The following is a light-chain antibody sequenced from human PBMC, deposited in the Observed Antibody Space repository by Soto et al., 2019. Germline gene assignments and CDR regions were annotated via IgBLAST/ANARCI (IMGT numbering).Light chain of an antibody. J-gene: IGLJ3*02. V-gene: IGLV3-1*01. CDR3: QVWDTSVV. CDR1: KLGDKY. CDR2: QDS. Sequence: SSELTQPPSVSVSPGQTASITCSGDKLGDKYVCWYQQKSGQSPVLVIYQDSTRPSGIPERFSGSNSGNTATLTISGTQAMDEADYYCQVWDTSVVFGGGTKLTVL.